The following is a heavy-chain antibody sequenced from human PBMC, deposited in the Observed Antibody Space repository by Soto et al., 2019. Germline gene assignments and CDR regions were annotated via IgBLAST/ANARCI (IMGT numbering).Heavy chain of an antibody. CDR3: ARDWLSHCFDS. Sequence: GGSLRLSCAASGFSFSTYGMHWVRQAPGKGLEWVAVIWYDGSNEYYADSVKGRFTISRDSSTNLLYLQMNSLRAEDTAVYYCARDWLSHCFDSWGHGT. J-gene: IGHJ4*01. CDR2: IWYDGSNE. V-gene: IGHV3-33*01. CDR1: GFSFSTYG. D-gene: IGHD5-12*01.